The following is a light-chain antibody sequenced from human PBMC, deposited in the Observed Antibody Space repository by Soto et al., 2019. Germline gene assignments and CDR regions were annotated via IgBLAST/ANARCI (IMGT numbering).Light chain of an antibody. CDR2: SNN. V-gene: IGLV1-47*02. Sequence: QAVVTQPPSASGTPGQRVTICCSGSSSNIGTNYVYWYQQLPGTAPKLLIYSNNQRPSGVPDRFSGSKSGTSASLAISGLRSEDEADYYCAAWDDSLRGPVFGGGTKLTVL. CDR3: AAWDDSLRGPV. CDR1: SSNIGTNY. J-gene: IGLJ2*01.